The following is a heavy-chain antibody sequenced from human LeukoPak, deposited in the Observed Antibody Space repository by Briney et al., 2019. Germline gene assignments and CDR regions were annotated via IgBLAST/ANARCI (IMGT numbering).Heavy chain of an antibody. CDR3: ARQYCCSTSCYGSFFDI. CDR1: GGSISSSSYY. V-gene: IGHV4-39*07. J-gene: IGHJ3*02. CDR2: IYYSGST. Sequence: SETLSLTCTVSGGSISSSSYYWGWIRQPPGKGLEWIGSIYYSGSTYYNPSLKSRVTISVDTSKNQFSLKLSSVTAADTAVYYCARQYCCSTSCYGSFFDIWGQGTMVTVSS. D-gene: IGHD2-2*01.